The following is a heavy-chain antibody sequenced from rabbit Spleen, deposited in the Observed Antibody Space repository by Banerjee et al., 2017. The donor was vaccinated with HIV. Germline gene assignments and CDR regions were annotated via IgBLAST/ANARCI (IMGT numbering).Heavy chain of an antibody. Sequence: QSLEESGGDLVKPGASLTLTCTASGVSFSYSSYMCWVRQAPGKGLEWIACIYAGSTTTTYYARWAKGRFTISKASATTVTLQMTSLTAADTATYFCARAYVSSSGYYNLWGQGTLVT. J-gene: IGHJ4*01. CDR1: GVSFSYSSY. CDR3: ARAYVSSSGYYNL. V-gene: IGHV1S40*01. D-gene: IGHD1-1*01. CDR2: IYAGSTTTT.